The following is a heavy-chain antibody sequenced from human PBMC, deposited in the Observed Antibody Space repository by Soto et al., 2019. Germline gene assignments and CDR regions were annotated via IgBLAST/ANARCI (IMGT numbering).Heavy chain of an antibody. CDR2: AYYRSRWYI. D-gene: IGHD1-26*01. V-gene: IGHV6-1*01. CDR3: VRDSHHRAGIVGHVDY. J-gene: IGHJ4*02. CDR1: GASVASNNAA. Sequence: QVQLQQSGPGLVKPSQSLSVTCDISGASVASNNAAWNWIRQSPSRGLEWLGRAYYRSRWYIDYAGSVESRMISNPDSSKDPVSTRLASVTPDDTVVYYWVRDSHHRAGIVGHVDYWSQGTLVTGSS.